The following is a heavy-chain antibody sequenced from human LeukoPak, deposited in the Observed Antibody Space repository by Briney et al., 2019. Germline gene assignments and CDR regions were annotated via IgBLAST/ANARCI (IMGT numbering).Heavy chain of an antibody. V-gene: IGHV1-18*01. CDR2: ISAYNGNT. CDR1: GYTFTSYG. D-gene: IGHD3-9*01. Sequence: SVKVSCKASGYTFTSYGISWVRQAPGQGLEWMGWISAYNGNTNYAQKLQGRVTMTTDTSTSTAYMELRSLRSGDTAVYYCAREPYYDILTGGYYYYYYGMDVWGQGTTVTVSS. CDR3: AREPYYDILTGGYYYYYYGMDV. J-gene: IGHJ6*02.